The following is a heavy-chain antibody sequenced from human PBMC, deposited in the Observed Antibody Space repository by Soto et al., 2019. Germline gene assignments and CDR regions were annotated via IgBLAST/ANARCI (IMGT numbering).Heavy chain of an antibody. CDR2: ISGSGVLT. Sequence: SLRLSCVASRXPVSSYSMSWVRQPPGQGLEWVSGISGSGVLTYYADSVKGRFTISRDNSNNTLSLQLHSLRVEDTAVYFCAKGGYYSVFDIWGQGTMGTVS. J-gene: IGHJ3*02. V-gene: IGHV3-23*01. D-gene: IGHD3-16*01. CDR3: AKGGYYSVFDI. CDR1: RXPVSSYS.